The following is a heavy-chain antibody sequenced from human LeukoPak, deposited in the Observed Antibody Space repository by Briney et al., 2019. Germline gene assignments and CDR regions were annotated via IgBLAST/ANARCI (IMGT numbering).Heavy chain of an antibody. CDR2: ISSNGGST. Sequence: PGGSLRLSCAASGFTFNRYAMSWVRQAPGKGLEYVAAISSNGGSTDYANSVKGRFTISRDNSKNTLYLQMGSLRAEDMAVYYCARISSSYDYDYWGQGTLVTVSS. V-gene: IGHV3-64*01. CDR3: ARISSSYDYDY. D-gene: IGHD6-6*01. J-gene: IGHJ4*02. CDR1: GFTFNRYA.